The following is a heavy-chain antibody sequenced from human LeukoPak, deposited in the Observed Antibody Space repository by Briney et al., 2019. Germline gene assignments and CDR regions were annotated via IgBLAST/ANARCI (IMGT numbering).Heavy chain of an antibody. CDR3: AKDPGGDDYYYMDV. D-gene: IGHD3-16*01. V-gene: IGHV3-30*02. J-gene: IGHJ6*03. CDR1: GFTFSSYG. Sequence: GGSLRLSCSASGFTFSSYGMHWVRQAPGKGLEWVAFIRYDGSNKYYADSVKGRFTISRDNSKNTLYLQMNSLRPEDTAVYYCAKDPGGDDYYYMDVWGNGTTVTVSS. CDR2: IRYDGSNK.